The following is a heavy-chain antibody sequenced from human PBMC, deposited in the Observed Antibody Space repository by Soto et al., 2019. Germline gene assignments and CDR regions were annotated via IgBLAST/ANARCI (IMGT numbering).Heavy chain of an antibody. V-gene: IGHV1-69*02. CDR3: ASNYGSRYREFDS. D-gene: IGHD3-10*01. CDR1: GDTFNFYS. CDR2: VNPILSMS. Sequence: QVQLVQSGAEVKSAGSSVKVSCKASGDTFNFYSINWVRQAPGLGLEWVGRVNPILSMSNYAPRFQGRVTLTADKSTGTAYMEQRSLRSEDTAIYSCASNYGSRYREFDSWGQGDLVTVSS. J-gene: IGHJ4*02.